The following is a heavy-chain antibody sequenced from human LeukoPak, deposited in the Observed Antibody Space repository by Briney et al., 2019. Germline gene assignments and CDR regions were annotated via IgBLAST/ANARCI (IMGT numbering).Heavy chain of an antibody. J-gene: IGHJ4*02. CDR1: GFPFSTYA. CDR2: ISGSGGDT. Sequence: GGSLRLSCAASGFPFSTYAMNWLRQAPGKGLEWVSVISGSGGDTYYADSVKGRFTISGDNSKNTVYLQMNSLRAEDTALYYCAKGGVYGDYYFDYWGQGTLVTVSS. CDR3: AKGGVYGDYYFDY. D-gene: IGHD4-17*01. V-gene: IGHV3-23*01.